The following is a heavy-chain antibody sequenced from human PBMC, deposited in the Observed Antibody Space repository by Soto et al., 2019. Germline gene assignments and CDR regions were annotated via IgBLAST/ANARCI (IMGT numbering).Heavy chain of an antibody. D-gene: IGHD1-26*01. CDR1: GYTFTTYT. CDR2: INPGNGIT. J-gene: IGHJ4*02. CDR3: ARDIAGRYKAFDY. Sequence: QVHLVQSGAEVKKPGASVKVSCKASGYTFTTYTMHWVRQAPEQRLEWMGWINPGNGITKYSQNFQDRVTLTRDTSASTAYMDLGSLTSADTAVYYCARDIAGRYKAFDYWGQGTLVTVSS. V-gene: IGHV1-3*01.